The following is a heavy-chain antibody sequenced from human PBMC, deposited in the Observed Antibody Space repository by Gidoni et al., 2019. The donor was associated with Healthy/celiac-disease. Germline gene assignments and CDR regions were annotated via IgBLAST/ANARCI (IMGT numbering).Heavy chain of an antibody. CDR2: INHSGST. D-gene: IGHD5-18*01. CDR3: ARGGLQLWFFPGSSVPYQYGMDV. V-gene: IGHV4-34*01. CDR1: GGSFRGYS. J-gene: IGHJ6*02. Sequence: QVQLPQWGAGLLKPSETLSLTCDVYGGSFRGYSWIWTRQAPGKGLEWMGEINHSGSTNYNPSLKSRVTISVDTSKNQFSLKLSSVTAADTAVYYCARGGLQLWFFPGSSVPYQYGMDVWGQGTTVTVSS.